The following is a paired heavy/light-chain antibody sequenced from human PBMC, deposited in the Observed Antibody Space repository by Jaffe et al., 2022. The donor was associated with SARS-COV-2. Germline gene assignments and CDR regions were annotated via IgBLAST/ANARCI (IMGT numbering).Light chain of an antibody. J-gene: IGLJ3*02. CDR2: RNK. CDR3: SAWDTRLRAWV. Sequence: QAGLTQPPSVSKDLRQTVTLTCTGNSNDVGNQGAVWLQQHQGHPPKLLSDRNKNRPSGISERLYASRSGNTASLTITGLQPEDEADYYCSAWDTRLRAWVFGGGTRLTVL. CDR1: SNDVGNQG. V-gene: IGLV10-54*01.
Heavy chain of an antibody. D-gene: IGHD3-3*01. V-gene: IGHV3-7*01. CDR2: INEGGSET. Sequence: EVQVVESGGGLVQPGGSLRLSCAASGFTFSKSWMSWVRQAPGKGLQWVATINEGGSETFYEDSVKGRFTISRDDGNNSLDLQMNSLRAEDTAKYYCVTDTMNNWGQGTLVAVSS. J-gene: IGHJ4*02. CDR3: VTDTMNN. CDR1: GFTFSKSW.